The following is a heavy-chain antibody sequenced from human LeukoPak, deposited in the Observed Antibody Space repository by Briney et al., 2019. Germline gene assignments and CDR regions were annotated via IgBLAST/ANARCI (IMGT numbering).Heavy chain of an antibody. CDR2: ISGSGGST. CDR1: GFTFSNYA. Sequence: GGSLRLSCAASGFTFSNYAMNWVRQAPGKGLEWVSGISGSGGSTYYADSVKGRFTISRDNSKNTLYLQMTSLRAEDTAVYSCARVRGYSGAGTFWYFDLWGRGTLVTVSS. J-gene: IGHJ2*01. CDR3: ARVRGYSGAGTFWYFDL. V-gene: IGHV3-23*01. D-gene: IGHD3-10*01.